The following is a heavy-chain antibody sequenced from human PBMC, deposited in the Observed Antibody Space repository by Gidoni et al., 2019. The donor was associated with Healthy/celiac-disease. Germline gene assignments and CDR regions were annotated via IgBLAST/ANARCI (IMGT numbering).Heavy chain of an antibody. CDR3: ASSVVPAASYYYYYMDV. D-gene: IGHD2-2*01. Sequence: VQLVQSGAEVKKPGPSVTVSCKASGGTFSSYAISWVRQAPGQGLEWMGRIIPILGIANYAQKFQGRVTITADKSTSTAYMELSSLRSEDTAVYYCASSVVPAASYYYYYMDVWGKGTTVTVSS. CDR1: GGTFSSYA. CDR2: IIPILGIA. J-gene: IGHJ6*03. V-gene: IGHV1-69*04.